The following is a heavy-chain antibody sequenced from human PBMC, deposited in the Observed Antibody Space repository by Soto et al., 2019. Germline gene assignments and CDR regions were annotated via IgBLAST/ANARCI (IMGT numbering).Heavy chain of an antibody. D-gene: IGHD2-21*01. V-gene: IGHV2-70*04. Sequence: SGPTLVNPTQTLTLTCTFSGFSLSTRGVRVSWIRQPPGKALEWLARIDWDDDKFYSTSLKTRLTISKDTSKNQVVLTMTNMDPVDRATYYSAGIGDTFFDYWGQGTRVTVSS. CDR1: GFSLSTRGVR. CDR2: IDWDDDK. J-gene: IGHJ4*02. CDR3: AGIGDTFFDY.